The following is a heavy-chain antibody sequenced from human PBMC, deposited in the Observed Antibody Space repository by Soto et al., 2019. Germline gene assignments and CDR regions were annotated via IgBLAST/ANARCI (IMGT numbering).Heavy chain of an antibody. V-gene: IGHV3-30*18. J-gene: IGHJ4*02. CDR3: AKGSYSGRYSDFDC. Sequence: GGSLRLSCAASGFTFSSYGMFWVRQAPGRGLEWVAFISYDGSNKCSDSVKGRFTISRDNSKNTLYLQMNSLRAEGTAVYYCAKGSYSGRYSDFDCWGQGTLVTVSS. D-gene: IGHD1-26*01. CDR2: ISYDGSNK. CDR1: GFTFSSYG.